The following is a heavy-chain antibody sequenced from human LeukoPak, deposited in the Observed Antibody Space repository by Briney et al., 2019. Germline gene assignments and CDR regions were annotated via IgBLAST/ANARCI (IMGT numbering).Heavy chain of an antibody. D-gene: IGHD3-3*01. Sequence: GASVKVSCKASGYTFTSYGISWVRQAPGQGLEWMGWISAYNGNTNYAQKLQGRVTMTTDTSTSTAYMELRSLRSDDTAVYYCARAGRSTTIPLYYYYYYMDVWGEGTTVTISS. V-gene: IGHV1-18*01. CDR1: GYTFTSYG. J-gene: IGHJ6*03. CDR3: ARAGRSTTIPLYYYYYYMDV. CDR2: ISAYNGNT.